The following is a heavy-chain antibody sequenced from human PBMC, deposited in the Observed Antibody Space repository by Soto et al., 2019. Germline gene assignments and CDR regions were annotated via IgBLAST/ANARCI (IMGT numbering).Heavy chain of an antibody. D-gene: IGHD6-13*01. CDR3: AKVCSRGSLGGWAFDY. CDR1: GFTFSSYA. CDR2: ISGSGGST. Sequence: VGSLRLSGAASGFTFSSYAMSWVRQAPGKGLEWVSAISGSGGSTYYADSVKGRFTISRDNSKNTLYLQMNSLGAEDTAVYYCAKVCSRGSLGGWAFDYWGQGTLVTVSS. V-gene: IGHV3-23*01. J-gene: IGHJ4*02.